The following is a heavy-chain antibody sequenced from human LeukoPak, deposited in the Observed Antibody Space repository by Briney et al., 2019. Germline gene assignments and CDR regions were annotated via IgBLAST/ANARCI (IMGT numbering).Heavy chain of an antibody. V-gene: IGHV1-18*01. D-gene: IGHD1-20*01. CDR2: ISAYNGNT. J-gene: IGHJ4*02. Sequence: ASVKVSCKASGYTFTSYGISWVRQAPGQGLEWMGWISAYNGNTNYAQKLQGRVTMTTDTSTSTAYMELRSLRSDDTAVYYCARVLTGTTLGPIDYWGQGTLVTVSS. CDR3: ARVLTGTTLGPIDY. CDR1: GYTFTSYG.